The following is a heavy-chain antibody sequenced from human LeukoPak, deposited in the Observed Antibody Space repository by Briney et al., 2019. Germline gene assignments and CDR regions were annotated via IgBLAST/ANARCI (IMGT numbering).Heavy chain of an antibody. D-gene: IGHD1-26*01. Sequence: ASVKVSCKASGGTFSSYAINWVRQAPGQGLEWMGGIIPIFGTANYAQKFQGRVTITADKSTSTAYMEVSSLRPEDTAVYYCARVGKFGRVGAFDIWGQGTMITVSS. CDR3: ARVGKFGRVGAFDI. V-gene: IGHV1-69*06. J-gene: IGHJ3*02. CDR1: GGTFSSYA. CDR2: IIPIFGTA.